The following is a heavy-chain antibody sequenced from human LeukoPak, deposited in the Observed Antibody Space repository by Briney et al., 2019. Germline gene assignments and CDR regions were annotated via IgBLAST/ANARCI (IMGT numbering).Heavy chain of an antibody. V-gene: IGHV3-23*01. CDR3: AKDVRSIAVAGAVDY. CDR2: ISGSGGST. J-gene: IGHJ4*02. D-gene: IGHD6-19*01. CDR1: GFSFSTSW. Sequence: QPGGSLRLSCAASGFSFSTSWMAWVRQAPGKGLEWVSAISGSGGSTYYADSVKGRFTISRDNSKNTLYLQMNSLRAEDTAVYYCAKDVRSIAVAGAVDYWGQGTLVTVSS.